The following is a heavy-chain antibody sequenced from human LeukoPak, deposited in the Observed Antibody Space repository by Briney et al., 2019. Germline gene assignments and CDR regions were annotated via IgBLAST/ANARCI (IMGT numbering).Heavy chain of an antibody. V-gene: IGHV3-48*02. D-gene: IGHD2-2*01. J-gene: IGHJ4*02. Sequence: GGSLRLSCAASGFTFSSYDMNWVRQTPGKGLEWVSYISGSSRTIYYADSVKGRFTISRDNAKNSLYLQMNSLRDEDTAVYYRARATNLDYWGQGTLVTVSS. CDR1: GFTFSSYD. CDR3: ARATNLDY. CDR2: ISGSSRTI.